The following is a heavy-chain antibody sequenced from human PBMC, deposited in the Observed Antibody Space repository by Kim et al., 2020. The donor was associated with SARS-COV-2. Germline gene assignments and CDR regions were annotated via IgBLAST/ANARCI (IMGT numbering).Heavy chain of an antibody. CDR3: ARYKVATMGDD. Sequence: SETLSLTCTVSGGSISTDGYYWGWIRQPPGRALEWIGRIYFHGSTSYNPSLKSRVTMSVDKSKNQFSLNLRSVTAADTAVYFCARYKVATMGDDWGQGTLVTVSS. V-gene: IGHV4-39*01. CDR2: IYFHGST. J-gene: IGHJ4*02. CDR1: GGSISTDGYY. D-gene: IGHD5-12*01.